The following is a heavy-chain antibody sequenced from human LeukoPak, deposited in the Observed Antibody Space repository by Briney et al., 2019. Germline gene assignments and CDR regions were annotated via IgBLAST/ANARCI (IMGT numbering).Heavy chain of an antibody. V-gene: IGHV3-74*01. J-gene: IGHJ6*03. CDR2: INSDGSST. Sequence: GGSLRLSCAASGFTFSSYWMHWVRQAPGKGLVWVSRINSDGSSTSYADSVKGRFTISRDNAKNSLYLQMNSLRAEDTAVYYCVRDLDYYYYYYMDVWGKGTTVTVSS. CDR1: GFTFSSYW. CDR3: VRDLDYYYYYYMDV.